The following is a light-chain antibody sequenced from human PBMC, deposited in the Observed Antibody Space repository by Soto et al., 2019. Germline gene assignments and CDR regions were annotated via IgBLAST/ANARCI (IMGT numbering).Light chain of an antibody. CDR2: DAS. V-gene: IGKV1-5*01. CDR1: QSISRW. Sequence: IHMTQSPSTLATSVGHTGTSTCRASQSISRWLAWYQQKSGKAAKLLIYDASTFESGVTSSFSGRGSGTQSPTTISRLTNDDFENYYCQRYNTFSGTVGQGTKVEIK. CDR3: QRYNTFSGT. J-gene: IGKJ1*01.